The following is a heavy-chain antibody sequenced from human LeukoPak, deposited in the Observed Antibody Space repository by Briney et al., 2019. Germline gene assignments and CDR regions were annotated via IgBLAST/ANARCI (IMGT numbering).Heavy chain of an antibody. V-gene: IGHV3-23*01. CDR3: AKDPSQVQITIFTQYYGMDV. CDR2: ISGSGGST. J-gene: IGHJ6*02. CDR1: GFTFSSYA. D-gene: IGHD3-3*01. Sequence: PGGSLRLSCAASGFTFSSYAMSWVRQAPGKGLEWVSAISGSGGSTYYADSVKGRFTISRDNSKNTLYLQMNSLRAEDTAVYYCAKDPSQVQITIFTQYYGMDVWGQGTTVTVSS.